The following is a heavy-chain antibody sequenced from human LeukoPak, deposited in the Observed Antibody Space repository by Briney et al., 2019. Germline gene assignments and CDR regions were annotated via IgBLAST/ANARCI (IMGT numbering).Heavy chain of an antibody. Sequence: ASVKVSCKASGYTFTSYDINWVRQATGQGLEWMGWINPNSGGTNYAQKFQGRVIMTRDTSISTAYMELSRLRSDDTAVYYCARDYDFWSGPPFHFDYWGQGTLVTVSS. D-gene: IGHD3-3*01. CDR1: GYTFTSYD. J-gene: IGHJ4*02. CDR3: ARDYDFWSGPPFHFDY. V-gene: IGHV1-2*02. CDR2: INPNSGGT.